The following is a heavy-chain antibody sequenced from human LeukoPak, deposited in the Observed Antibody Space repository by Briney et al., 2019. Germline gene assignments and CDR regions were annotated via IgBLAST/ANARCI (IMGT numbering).Heavy chain of an antibody. CDR3: ARMPPGEM. Sequence: PSETLSLTCTVSGGSLSSGSYYWSWIRQPAGKGLEWIGRIYTSGSTNYNPSLKSRITISVDTSKNQFSLKLSSVTAADTAVYYCARMPPGEMWGQGTLVTVSS. V-gene: IGHV4-61*02. J-gene: IGHJ4*02. D-gene: IGHD2-2*01. CDR1: GGSLSSGSYY. CDR2: IYTSGST.